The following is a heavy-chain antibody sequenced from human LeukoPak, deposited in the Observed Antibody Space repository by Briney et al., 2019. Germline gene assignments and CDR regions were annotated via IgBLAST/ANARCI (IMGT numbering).Heavy chain of an antibody. CDR1: GFTFSSYA. CDR2: ISYDGSNK. J-gene: IGHJ5*02. Sequence: GGSLRLSCAASGFTFSSYAMHWVRQAPGKGLEWVAVISYDGSNKYYADSVKGRFTISRDNSKNTLYLQMNSLRAEDTAVYYCARPGSYLEFDPWGQGTLVTVSS. D-gene: IGHD1-26*01. V-gene: IGHV3-30*04. CDR3: ARPGSYLEFDP.